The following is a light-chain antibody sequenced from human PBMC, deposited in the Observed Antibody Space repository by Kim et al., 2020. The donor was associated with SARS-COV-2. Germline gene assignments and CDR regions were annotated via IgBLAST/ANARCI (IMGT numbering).Light chain of an antibody. V-gene: IGLV3-1*01. CDR1: KLGDKY. CDR3: QAWDSNIVV. CDR2: QDT. Sequence: SYELTQPPSVSVSPGQTASITCSGDKLGDKYTCWYQKKPGQSPVLVIFQDTKRPSGIPERFSGSSSGNTATLTITGTQAVDEADYYCQAWDSNIVVFGGGTKLTVL. J-gene: IGLJ2*01.